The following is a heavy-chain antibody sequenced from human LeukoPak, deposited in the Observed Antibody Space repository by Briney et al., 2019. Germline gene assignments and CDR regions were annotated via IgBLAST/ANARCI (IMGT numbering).Heavy chain of an antibody. Sequence: TGGSLRLSYGASGFTFSSYSMNWVRQAPGKGLEWVSSISSSSSYIYYADSVKGRFTISRDNAKNSLYLQMNSLRAEDTAVYYCARVVVVAASFYYYYYMDVWGEGTTVTVSS. CDR3: ARVVVVAASFYYYYYMDV. CDR2: ISSSSSYI. V-gene: IGHV3-21*01. CDR1: GFTFSSYS. D-gene: IGHD2-15*01. J-gene: IGHJ6*03.